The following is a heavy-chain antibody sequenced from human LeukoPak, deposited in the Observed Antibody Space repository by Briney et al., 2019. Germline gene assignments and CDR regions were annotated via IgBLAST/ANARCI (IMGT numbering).Heavy chain of an antibody. CDR3: ARVKMTSVVD. V-gene: IGHV4-59*01. CDR1: GGSINSYY. J-gene: IGHJ4*02. CDR2: IFYTGST. Sequence: SETLSLTCTVSGGSINSYYWSCIRQPPGKGLEWIGHIFYTGSTNYNPSLKSRVTISVDTSKNQFSLRLSSVTAADTAVYYCARVKMTSVVDWGQGTLVTVSS. D-gene: IGHD4-23*01.